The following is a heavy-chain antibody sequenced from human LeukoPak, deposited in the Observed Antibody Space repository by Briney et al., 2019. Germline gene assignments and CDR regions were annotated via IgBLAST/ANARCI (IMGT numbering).Heavy chain of an antibody. CDR3: ARDGGYSYGYGFDY. CDR2: IYSGGST. V-gene: IGHV3-53*01. D-gene: IGHD5-18*01. CDR1: GFIVSNNY. J-gene: IGHJ4*02. Sequence: GGSLRLSCAASGFIVSNNYMSGVRQAPGKGLEWVSVIYSGGSTYYADSVKGRFTISSDNSKNTLYLQMNSLRAEDTAVYYCARDGGYSYGYGFDYWGQGTLVTVSS.